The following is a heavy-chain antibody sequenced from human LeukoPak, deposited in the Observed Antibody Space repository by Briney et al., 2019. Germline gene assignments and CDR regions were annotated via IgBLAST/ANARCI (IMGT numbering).Heavy chain of an antibody. V-gene: IGHV3-48*03. CDR1: GFTFSSYE. Sequence: PGGSLRLSCAASGFTFSSYEMNWVRQAPGKGLEWVSYISSSGSTIYYVDSVKGRFTISRDNAKNSLYLQMNSLRAEDTAVYYCARSPNVGATTRGAFDIWGQGTMVTVSP. CDR3: ARSPNVGATTRGAFDI. D-gene: IGHD1-26*01. CDR2: ISSSGSTI. J-gene: IGHJ3*02.